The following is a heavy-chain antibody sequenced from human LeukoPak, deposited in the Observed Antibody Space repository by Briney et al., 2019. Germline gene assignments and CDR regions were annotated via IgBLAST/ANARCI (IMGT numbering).Heavy chain of an antibody. Sequence: SETLSLTCAVYGGSYSGYYWSWIRQHPGKGLEWIGEINHSGSTNYNPSLKSRVTISVDTSKNQFSLKLSSVTAADTAVYYCARGRKDIVVVPAAIFNYWGQGTLVTVSS. CDR3: ARGRKDIVVVPAAIFNY. D-gene: IGHD2-2*01. J-gene: IGHJ4*02. V-gene: IGHV4-34*01. CDR1: GGSYSGYY. CDR2: INHSGST.